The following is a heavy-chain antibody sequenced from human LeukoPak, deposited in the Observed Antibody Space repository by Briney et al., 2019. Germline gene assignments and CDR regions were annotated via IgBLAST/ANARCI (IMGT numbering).Heavy chain of an antibody. Sequence: GGSLRLSCAASGFTFSSYWMSWVRQAPGKGLEWVANIKQDGSEKYYVDSVKGRFTISRDNAKNSLYLQMNSLRAEDTAVYYCARYCSGGSCYSGDWFDPWGQGTLVTVSS. CDR2: IKQDGSEK. V-gene: IGHV3-7*01. J-gene: IGHJ5*02. CDR3: ARYCSGGSCYSGDWFDP. CDR1: GFTFSSYW. D-gene: IGHD2-15*01.